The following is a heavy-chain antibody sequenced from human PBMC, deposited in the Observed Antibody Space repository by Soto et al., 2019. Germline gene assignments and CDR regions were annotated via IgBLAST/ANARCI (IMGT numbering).Heavy chain of an antibody. CDR2: IYSGGTT. CDR1: GFTVCSDY. Sequence: VQLVECGGGLVQPGGSLRLSCAASGFTVCSDYMTWVRQAPGKGLEWLSTIYSGGTTYYADSVKGRFTVSRDNSKNALFLQMNNLRVDDTSIYYCARDPGLRNGMDVWAQGTTVTVSS. CDR3: ARDPGLRNGMDV. V-gene: IGHV3-66*01. J-gene: IGHJ6*02.